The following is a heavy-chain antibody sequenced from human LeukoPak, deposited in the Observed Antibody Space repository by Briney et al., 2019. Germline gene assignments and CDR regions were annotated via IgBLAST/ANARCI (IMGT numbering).Heavy chain of an antibody. CDR3: ARDLGVKDRGDFQH. Sequence: SVKVSCKASGYTFTSYGISWVRQAPGQGLEWMGGIIPIFGTANYAQKFQGRVTITTDESASTAYMELSSLRSEDTAVYYCARDLGVKDRGDFQHWGQGTLVTVSS. D-gene: IGHD3-10*01. CDR2: IIPIFGTA. CDR1: GYTFTSYG. V-gene: IGHV1-69*05. J-gene: IGHJ1*01.